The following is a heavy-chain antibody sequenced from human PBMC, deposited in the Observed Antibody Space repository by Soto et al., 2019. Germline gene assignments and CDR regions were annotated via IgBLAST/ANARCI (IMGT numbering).Heavy chain of an antibody. V-gene: IGHV1-69*13. CDR3: ARSLGYCSSTSCYGQVHPTYYYYYGMDV. J-gene: IGHJ6*02. Sequence: SVKVSCKASGGTFSSYAISWVRQAPGQGLEWMGGIIPIFGTANYAQKFQGRVTITADESTSTAYMELSSLRSEDTAVYYCARSLGYCSSTSCYGQVHPTYYYYYGMDVWGQGTTVTVSS. CDR2: IIPIFGTA. D-gene: IGHD2-2*01. CDR1: GGTFSSYA.